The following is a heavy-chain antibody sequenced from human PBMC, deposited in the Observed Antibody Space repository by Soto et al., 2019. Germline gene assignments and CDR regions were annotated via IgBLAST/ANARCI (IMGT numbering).Heavy chain of an antibody. CDR1: GFTFSSSW. Sequence: GSLRLSCAASGFTFSSSWMHWIRQAPGKGLEWVSYISRNSDTIHYADSVKGRFTISRDNAKNSLYLQVNSLRDEDTAVYYCAGSPYRSGSDAFDIWGQGTMVTVSS. J-gene: IGHJ3*02. CDR2: ISRNSDTI. V-gene: IGHV3-48*02. CDR3: AGSPYRSGSDAFDI. D-gene: IGHD5-18*01.